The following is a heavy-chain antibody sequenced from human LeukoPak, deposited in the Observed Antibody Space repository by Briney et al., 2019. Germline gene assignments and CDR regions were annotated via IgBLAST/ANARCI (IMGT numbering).Heavy chain of an antibody. Sequence: SETLSLTCTLSGGSISSYYWSWIRQPPGKGLEWIGYIYYSGSTNYNPSLKSRVTISVDTSKNQFSLKLSSVTAADTAVYYCARGRLVFFDYWGQGTLVTVSS. V-gene: IGHV4-59*01. J-gene: IGHJ4*02. CDR1: GGSISSYY. D-gene: IGHD6-25*01. CDR3: ARGRLVFFDY. CDR2: IYYSGST.